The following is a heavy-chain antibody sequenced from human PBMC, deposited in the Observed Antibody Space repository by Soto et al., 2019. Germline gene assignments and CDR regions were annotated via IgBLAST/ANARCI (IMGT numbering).Heavy chain of an antibody. CDR2: IIPIFGTA. Sequence: GVSVKVSCKASGGTFSSYAISWVRQAPGQGLEWMGGIIPIFGTANYAQKFQGRVTITADESTSTAYMELSSLRSEDTAVYYCAREYCSGGSCYISDGNWFDPWGQGTLVTVSS. CDR1: GGTFSSYA. D-gene: IGHD2-15*01. V-gene: IGHV1-69*13. J-gene: IGHJ5*02. CDR3: AREYCSGGSCYISDGNWFDP.